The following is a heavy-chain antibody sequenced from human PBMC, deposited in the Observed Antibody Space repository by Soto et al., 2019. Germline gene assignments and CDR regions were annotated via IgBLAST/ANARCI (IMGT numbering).Heavy chain of an antibody. V-gene: IGHV3-23*01. CDR1: GFNFSIYT. D-gene: IGHD2-15*01. CDR3: AIDSDGGY. Sequence: EVRLSESGGGLVQPGESLRLSCAASGFNFSIYTMIWVRQAPGKGLEWVSGISATTGNTYYTDSVKGRFTISRDNFENTLFLQMNNRRAEDPALYYCAIDSDGGYWGQGTLVTVSS. CDR2: ISATTGNT. J-gene: IGHJ4*02.